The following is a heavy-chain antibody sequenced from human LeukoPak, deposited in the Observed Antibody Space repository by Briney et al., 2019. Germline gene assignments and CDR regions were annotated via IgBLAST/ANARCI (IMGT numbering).Heavy chain of an antibody. V-gene: IGHV3-21*01. CDR3: ARVDSSSWYLTPKYYFDY. J-gene: IGHJ4*02. D-gene: IGHD6-13*01. CDR2: ISSSSSYI. Sequence: GGSLRLSXAASGFTFSSYSMNWIRQAPGKGLEWVSSISSSSSYIYYADSVKGRFTISRDNAKNSLYLQMNSLRAEDTAVYYCARVDSSSWYLTPKYYFDYWGQGTLVTVSS. CDR1: GFTFSSYS.